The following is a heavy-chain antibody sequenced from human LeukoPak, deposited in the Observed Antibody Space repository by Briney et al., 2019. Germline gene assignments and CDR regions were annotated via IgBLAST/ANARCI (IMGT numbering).Heavy chain of an antibody. Sequence: GGSLRLSCAASGFTFSDYYMSWIRQAPGKGLEWVSYISSSGSTIYYADSVKGRFTISRDNAKNSLYLQMNRLRAEDTAVYYCARTYAPDYCGGDCYPPEYFQHWGQGTLVTVSS. CDR3: ARTYAPDYCGGDCYPPEYFQH. CDR2: ISSSGSTI. J-gene: IGHJ1*01. D-gene: IGHD2-21*02. V-gene: IGHV3-11*01. CDR1: GFTFSDYY.